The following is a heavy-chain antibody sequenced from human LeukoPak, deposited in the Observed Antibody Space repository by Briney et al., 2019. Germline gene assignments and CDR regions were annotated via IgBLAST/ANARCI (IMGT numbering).Heavy chain of an antibody. J-gene: IGHJ4*02. D-gene: IGHD3-10*01. CDR2: ISSSDTQV. CDR3: AREQLLRGIDY. V-gene: IGHV3-11*04. CDR1: GFTFSDYY. Sequence: KPGGSLRLSCAASGFTFSDYYMSWIRQAPGKGLEWLSLISSSDTQVYYADSVKGRFTISRDNAKKTLYLQMNSLRAEDTAVYYCAREQLLRGIDYWGQGTRVTVSS.